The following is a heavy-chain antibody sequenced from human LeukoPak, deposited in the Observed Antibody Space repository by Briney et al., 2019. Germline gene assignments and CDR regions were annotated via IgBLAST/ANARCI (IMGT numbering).Heavy chain of an antibody. CDR3: ARGGPGGSGYYYGMDV. CDR1: GYTFTCYY. V-gene: IGHV1-2*04. D-gene: IGHD3-16*01. CDR2: INPNSGGT. Sequence: ASVKVSCKASGYTFTCYYMHWVRQAPGQGLEWMGWINPNSGGTNYARKFQGWVTMTRDTSISTAYMELSRLRSDDTAVYYCARGGPGGSGYYYGMDVWGQGTTVTVSS. J-gene: IGHJ6*02.